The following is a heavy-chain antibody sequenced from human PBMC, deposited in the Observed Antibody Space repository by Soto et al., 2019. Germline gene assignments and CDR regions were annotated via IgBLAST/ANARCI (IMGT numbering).Heavy chain of an antibody. Sequence: ASVKVSCKASGYTFTSYGISWVLQAPGQGLEWMGWISAYNGNTNYAQKLQGRVTMTTDTSTSTAYMELRSLRSDDTAVYYCARAQGCTNGVCPYYYYGMDVWGQGTTVTVSS. CDR2: ISAYNGNT. D-gene: IGHD2-8*01. CDR3: ARAQGCTNGVCPYYYYGMDV. CDR1: GYTFTSYG. V-gene: IGHV1-18*01. J-gene: IGHJ6*02.